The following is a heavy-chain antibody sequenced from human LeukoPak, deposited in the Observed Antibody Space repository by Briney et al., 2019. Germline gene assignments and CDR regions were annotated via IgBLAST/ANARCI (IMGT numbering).Heavy chain of an antibody. CDR2: ISAYNGNT. CDR3: ARDLKRGYSSGRYSWGTGSSNDY. Sequence: ASVKVSCEASGYTLTSYGLSWVRQAPGQGREWMGWISAYNGNTNYAQKLQGRVTMTTDTSTSTAYMELRSLRSDDTAVYYCARDLKRGYSSGRYSWGTGSSNDYWGQGTLVTVSS. J-gene: IGHJ4*02. V-gene: IGHV1-18*01. D-gene: IGHD6-19*01. CDR1: GYTLTSYG.